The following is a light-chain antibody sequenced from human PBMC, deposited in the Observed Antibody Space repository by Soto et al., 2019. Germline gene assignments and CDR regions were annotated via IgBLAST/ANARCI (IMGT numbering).Light chain of an antibody. CDR2: GAS. J-gene: IGKJ1*01. V-gene: IGKV3-15*01. Sequence: EIVMTQSPATLSVSPGERATLSCRASQSVSGNLAWYQQKPGQAPRLLIYGASTRATGIPARFSGSGSGTEFTLNISSLQSEDFAVYYCQQYNNWPRTFGQGTKVDIK. CDR3: QQYNNWPRT. CDR1: QSVSGN.